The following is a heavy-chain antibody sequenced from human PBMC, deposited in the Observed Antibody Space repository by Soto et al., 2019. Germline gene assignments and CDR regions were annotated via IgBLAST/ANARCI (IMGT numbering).Heavy chain of an antibody. CDR1: GGSISSYY. D-gene: IGHD6-19*01. Sequence: SETLSLTCTVSGGSISSYYWSWIRQPPGKGLEWIGYIYYSGSTNYNPSLKSRVTISVDTSKNQFSLKLSSVTAADTAVYYCAKSLWDSSGWKTDYWGQGTLVTVSS. J-gene: IGHJ4*02. V-gene: IGHV4-59*01. CDR2: IYYSGST. CDR3: AKSLWDSSGWKTDY.